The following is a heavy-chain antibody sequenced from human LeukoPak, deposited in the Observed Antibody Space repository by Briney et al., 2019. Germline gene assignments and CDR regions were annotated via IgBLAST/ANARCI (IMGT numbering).Heavy chain of an antibody. Sequence: SGGSLRLSCAASGFTFSSYAMHWVRQAPGKGLEYVSAISSNGGSTYYADSVKGRFTISRDNSKNTLYLQMSSLRAEDTAVYYCALKYNWNLYNWFDPWGQGTLVTVSS. CDR1: GFTFSSYA. CDR3: ALKYNWNLYNWFDP. V-gene: IGHV3-64D*06. D-gene: IGHD1-20*01. J-gene: IGHJ5*02. CDR2: ISSNGGST.